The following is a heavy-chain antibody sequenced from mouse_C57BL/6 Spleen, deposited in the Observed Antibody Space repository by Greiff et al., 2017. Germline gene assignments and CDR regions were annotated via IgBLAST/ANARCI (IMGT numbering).Heavy chain of an antibody. D-gene: IGHD4-1*01. CDR2: IYPGSGNT. Sequence: VQLQQSGAELVRPGASVKLSCKASGYTFTDYYINWVKQRPGQGLEWIARIYPGSGNTYYNEKFKGKATLTAEKSSSTAYMQLSSLTSDDSAVYFCARLGGTGDYWGQGTTLTVSS. CDR1: GYTFTDYY. J-gene: IGHJ2*01. V-gene: IGHV1-76*01. CDR3: ARLGGTGDY.